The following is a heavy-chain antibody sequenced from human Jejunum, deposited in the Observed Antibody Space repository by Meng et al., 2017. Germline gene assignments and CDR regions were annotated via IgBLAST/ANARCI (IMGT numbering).Heavy chain of an antibody. D-gene: IGHD2/OR15-2a*01. V-gene: IGHV4-4*02. Sequence: SGPGLVKPSGTLSLTCGVSGGSISNNNWWSWLRQPPGKGLEWIGEISHTGRINYNPSLKSRVTMSLDKSKNQFSLDLTSVTGADTAVYYCARDLLDPNIAATGWFDPWGQGTLVTVSS. CDR1: GGSISNNNW. CDR2: ISHTGRI. CDR3: ARDLLDPNIAATGWFDP. J-gene: IGHJ5*02.